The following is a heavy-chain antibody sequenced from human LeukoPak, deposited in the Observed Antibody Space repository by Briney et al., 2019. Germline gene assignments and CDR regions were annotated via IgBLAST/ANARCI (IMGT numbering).Heavy chain of an antibody. V-gene: IGHV3-30*01. CDR2: ISYDGSNK. D-gene: IGHD2-2*02. CDR3: ARDSIVVVPAAIQQAYYYYYYMDV. J-gene: IGHJ6*03. Sequence: GGSLRLSCAASGFTFSSYAMHWVRQAPGKGLEGVAVISYDGSNKYYADYVKGRFTISRDNSKNTLYLQMKSLRAEDTAVYYCARDSIVVVPAAIQQAYYYYYYMDVWGKGTTVTVSS. CDR1: GFTFSSYA.